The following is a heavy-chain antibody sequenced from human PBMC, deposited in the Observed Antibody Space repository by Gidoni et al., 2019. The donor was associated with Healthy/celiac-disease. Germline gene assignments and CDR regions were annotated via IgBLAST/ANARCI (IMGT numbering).Heavy chain of an antibody. CDR3: ARDKGGSGY. J-gene: IGHJ4*02. CDR2: ISSSSSYI. V-gene: IGHV3-21*01. D-gene: IGHD1-26*01. CDR1: GFTFSSYS. Sequence: EVQLVESGGGLVQPWWSLRLSCAASGFTFSSYSMNWVGQAPGKGLEWVSSISSSSSYIYYADSVKGRFTISRDNAKNSLYLQMNSLRAEDTAVYYCARDKGGSGYWGQGTLVTVSS.